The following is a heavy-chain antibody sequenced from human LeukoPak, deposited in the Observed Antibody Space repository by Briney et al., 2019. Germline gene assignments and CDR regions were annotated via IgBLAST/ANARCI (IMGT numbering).Heavy chain of an antibody. CDR3: TTEGGHLHSNPFDY. CDR2: IKSKTNGGTT. J-gene: IGHJ4*02. Sequence: GGSLRLSCAASGFTFSNGWMSWVRQAPGKGLEWVGHIKSKTNGGTTDYAAPVKGRFSIPRDDSRTTVYLQMNSLKTEDTAVYYCTTEGGHLHSNPFDYWGQGTLVTVSS. CDR1: GFTFSNGW. V-gene: IGHV3-15*01. D-gene: IGHD2-15*01.